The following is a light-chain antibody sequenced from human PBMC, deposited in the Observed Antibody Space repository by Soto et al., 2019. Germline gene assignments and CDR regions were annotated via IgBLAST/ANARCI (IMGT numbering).Light chain of an antibody. CDR1: QSVSSY. CDR2: AAS. Sequence: ILLTQSPSSLSAFVVDRVTITCGASQSVSSYLNWYQQKPGKAPKLLIYAASSLQSGVPSRFSGSGSGTDFTLTISSLQPEDFATYHCQQSYNTPRTFGRGTKVDIK. J-gene: IGKJ1*01. CDR3: QQSYNTPRT. V-gene: IGKV1-39*01.